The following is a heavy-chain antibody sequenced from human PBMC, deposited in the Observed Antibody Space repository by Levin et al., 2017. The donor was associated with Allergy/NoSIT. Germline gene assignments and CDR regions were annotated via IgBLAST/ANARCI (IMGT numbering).Heavy chain of an antibody. Sequence: SCTVSGGSISSYYWSWIRQPAGKGLEWIGRIYTSGSTNYNPSLKSRVTMSVDTSKNQFSLKLSSVTAADTAVYYCARDPGAIRENYDYVWGSKDGMDVWGQGTTVTVSS. V-gene: IGHV4-4*07. CDR3: ARDPGAIRENYDYVWGSKDGMDV. CDR1: GGSISSYY. J-gene: IGHJ6*02. CDR2: IYTSGST. D-gene: IGHD3-16*01.